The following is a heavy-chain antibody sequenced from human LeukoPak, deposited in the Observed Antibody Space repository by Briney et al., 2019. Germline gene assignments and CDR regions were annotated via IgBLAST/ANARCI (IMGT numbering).Heavy chain of an antibody. J-gene: IGHJ6*02. CDR3: ANDSGIAAIDYYCMAV. CDR2: ISLNSGSI. CDR1: GFTFDDHA. Sequence: GGSLRLSCAPSGFTFDDHAMHWVRQAPGKGLEWVSGISLNSGSIGYADSVKGRFTISTDNAKNSLYLQMNSLRAEDTALYSCANDSGIAAIDYYCMAVWGQGTTVTVSS. D-gene: IGHD6-13*01. V-gene: IGHV3-9*01.